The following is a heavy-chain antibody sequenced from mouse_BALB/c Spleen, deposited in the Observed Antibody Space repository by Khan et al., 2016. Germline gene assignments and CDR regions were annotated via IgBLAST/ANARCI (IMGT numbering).Heavy chain of an antibody. Sequence: QIQLVQSGPELKKPGKTVKISCKASGYTFTNYGMNWVKRAPGKGLKWMGWINTYSGESTYADDFKGRFAFSLETSANTAYLQINNLKNEDTATYVCARYRYYYGSSRYFDVWGAGTTVTVSS. CDR3: ARYRYYYGSSRYFDV. V-gene: IGHV9-3-1*01. J-gene: IGHJ1*01. CDR1: GYTFTNYG. D-gene: IGHD1-1*01. CDR2: INTYSGES.